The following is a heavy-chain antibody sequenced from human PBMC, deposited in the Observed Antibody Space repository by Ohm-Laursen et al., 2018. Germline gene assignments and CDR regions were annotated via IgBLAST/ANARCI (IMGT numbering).Heavy chain of an antibody. V-gene: IGHV3-23*01. CDR1: GFTFSSYA. Sequence: LSLTCAASGFTFSSYAMSWVRQAPGKGLEWVSAISGSGGSTYYADSVKGRFTISRDNSKNTLYLQMNSLRAEDTAVYYCAVAYYDILTGYYWGQGTLVTVSS. J-gene: IGHJ4*02. CDR2: ISGSGGST. D-gene: IGHD3-9*01. CDR3: AVAYYDILTGYY.